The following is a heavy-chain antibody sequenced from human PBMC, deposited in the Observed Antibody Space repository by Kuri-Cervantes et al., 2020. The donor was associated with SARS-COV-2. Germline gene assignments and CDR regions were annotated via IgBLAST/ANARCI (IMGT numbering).Heavy chain of an antibody. V-gene: IGHV3-30*01. J-gene: IGHJ4*02. D-gene: IGHD3-22*01. Sequence: GESLKISCTASGFSFSSYTMHWVRQAPGKGLEWVAVISYDGTNKYYADPVKGRFTISRDNSKNTLYLQMNSLRADDTAVYYCARDSWDISGYFTYWGQGTLVTVSS. CDR2: ISYDGTNK. CDR3: ARDSWDISGYFTY. CDR1: GFSFSSYT.